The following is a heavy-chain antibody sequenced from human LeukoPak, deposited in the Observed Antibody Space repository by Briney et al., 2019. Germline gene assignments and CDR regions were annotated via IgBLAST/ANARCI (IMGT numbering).Heavy chain of an antibody. D-gene: IGHD6-13*01. CDR3: ARGPKAYSSSSSSGYYFDY. CDR2: IYYSGST. V-gene: IGHV4-39*07. J-gene: IGHJ4*02. Sequence: PSETLSLTCTVSGGSISSSSYYWGWIRQPPGKGLEWIGSIYYSGSTYYNPSLKSRVTISVDTSKNQFSLKLSSVTAADTAVYYCARGPKAYSSSSSSGYYFDYWGQGTLVTVSS. CDR1: GGSISSSSYY.